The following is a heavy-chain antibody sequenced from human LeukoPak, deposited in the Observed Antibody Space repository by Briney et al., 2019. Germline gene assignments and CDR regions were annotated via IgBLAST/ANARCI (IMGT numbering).Heavy chain of an antibody. D-gene: IGHD6-19*01. CDR2: INGGGNTT. CDR1: GSAFSSFA. V-gene: IGHV3-23*01. Sequence: GGSLRLSCAASGSAFSSFAMGWVRQPPGKGLEWLSTINGGGNTTFYSDSVKGRFTISRDNSKNTLYLHMDSLRPDDTAIYYCTKELHVAVAVADYYYFYMDVWGRGTAVTVFS. J-gene: IGHJ6*03. CDR3: TKELHVAVAVADYYYFYMDV.